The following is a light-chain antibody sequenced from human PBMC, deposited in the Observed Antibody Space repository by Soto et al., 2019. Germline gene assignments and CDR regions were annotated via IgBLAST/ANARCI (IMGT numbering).Light chain of an antibody. J-gene: IGLJ2*01. CDR2: EVR. Sequence: QSALTQPASVSGSPGQSITISCTGTSSDVGGYNYVSWYQQHPGKAPKLMIYEVRNRPSGVSNRFSGSKSGNTASLTISGLQAEDEPDYSCSSYTSSSTLDVVFGGGTQLTVL. CDR1: SSDVGGYNY. V-gene: IGLV2-14*01. CDR3: SSYTSSSTLDVV.